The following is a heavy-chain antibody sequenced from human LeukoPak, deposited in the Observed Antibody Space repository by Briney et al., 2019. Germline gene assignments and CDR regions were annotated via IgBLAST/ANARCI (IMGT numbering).Heavy chain of an antibody. V-gene: IGHV3-23*01. J-gene: IGHJ4*02. Sequence: GGPLRLSCAAFGFTFSSYAMSWVRQAPGKGLEWVSAISGSGGSTYYADSVKGRFTISRDNSKNTLYLQMNSLRAEDTAVYYCAKWGVALYGDYAGGLRYWGQGTLVTVSS. D-gene: IGHD4-17*01. CDR3: AKWGVALYGDYAGGLRY. CDR1: GFTFSSYA. CDR2: ISGSGGST.